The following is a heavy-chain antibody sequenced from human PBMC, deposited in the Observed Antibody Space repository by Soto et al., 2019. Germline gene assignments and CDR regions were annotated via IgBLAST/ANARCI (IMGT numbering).Heavy chain of an antibody. V-gene: IGHV4-31*03. Sequence: TPSLTSTVSGGSINSGGFYWSWVPQHPGKGLEWIGYIYYSGTTYYNPSLKSRVTISVDTSKNQFSLKLSSVSAADTALYYCARCSLVVVPAPGFDPWGRGTLVTVSS. J-gene: IGHJ5*02. CDR1: GGSINSGGFY. CDR2: IYYSGTT. CDR3: ARCSLVVVPAPGFDP. D-gene: IGHD2-2*01.